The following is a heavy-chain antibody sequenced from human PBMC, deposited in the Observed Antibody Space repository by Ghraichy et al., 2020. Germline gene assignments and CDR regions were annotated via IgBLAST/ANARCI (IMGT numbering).Heavy chain of an antibody. J-gene: IGHJ3*02. Sequence: GGSLRLSCAASGFTFSSYAMSWVRQAPGKGLEWVSAISGSGGSTYYADSVKGRFTISRDNSKNTLYLQMNSLRAEDTAVYYCAKDYSVVVITYDAFDIWGQGTMVTVSS. CDR1: GFTFSSYA. CDR3: AKDYSVVVITYDAFDI. CDR2: ISGSGGST. D-gene: IGHD3-22*01. V-gene: IGHV3-23*01.